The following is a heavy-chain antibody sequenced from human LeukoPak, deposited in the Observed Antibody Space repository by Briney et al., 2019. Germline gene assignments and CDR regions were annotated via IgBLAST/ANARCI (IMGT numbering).Heavy chain of an antibody. Sequence: PGGSLRLSCAASGFTFDNYAMNWVRQAPGKGLEWVANIDQDGGGKYYLDSVKGRFTISRDNAKNSLYLQINSLRAEDTAVYYCARGDWAPFDYWGQGSLLTVSS. V-gene: IGHV3-7*01. CDR1: GFTFDNYA. CDR3: ARGDWAPFDY. J-gene: IGHJ4*02. CDR2: IDQDGGGK. D-gene: IGHD2-21*02.